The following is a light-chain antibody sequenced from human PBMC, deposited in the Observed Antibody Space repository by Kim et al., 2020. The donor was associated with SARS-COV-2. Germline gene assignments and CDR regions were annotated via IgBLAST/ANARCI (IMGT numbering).Light chain of an antibody. CDR1: QTVLHRSNNKNY. Sequence: VTINCKSSQTVLHRSNNKNYLAWYKQNPGQPPKLLIYWASTRQSGVPDRFSGSGSVTDFTLTISSLQAEDVAVYYCQQYYSSPLTFGGGTKVDIK. J-gene: IGKJ4*01. CDR2: WAS. CDR3: QQYYSSPLT. V-gene: IGKV4-1*01.